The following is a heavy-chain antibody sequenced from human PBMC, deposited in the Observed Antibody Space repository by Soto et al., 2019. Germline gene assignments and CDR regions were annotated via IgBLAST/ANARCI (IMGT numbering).Heavy chain of an antibody. D-gene: IGHD5-12*01. CDR1: GGSISSYY. J-gene: IGHJ6*02. CDR3: ARGGYRAYYYYGMDV. Sequence: QVQLQESGPGLVKPSETLSLTCTVSGGSISSYYWSWIRQPPGKGLELIGYIYYSGSTNYNPSLKSRVTISVDTSKNQFSLKLSSVTAADTAVYYCARGGYRAYYYYGMDVWGQGTTVTVSS. V-gene: IGHV4-59*01. CDR2: IYYSGST.